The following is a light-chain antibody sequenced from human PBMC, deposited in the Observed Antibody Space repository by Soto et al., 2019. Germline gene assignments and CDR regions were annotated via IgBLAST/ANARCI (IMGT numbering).Light chain of an antibody. CDR3: QQYFGSLYT. V-gene: IGKV3-20*01. CDR2: AAS. CDR1: QSTSSTY. J-gene: IGKJ2*01. Sequence: SVLTQSPGTLSLFPGEGATLSCRTSQSTSSTYLAWYQQRPGQAPRLLIYAASSRATGIPDRFSGSGSGTDFTLTISRLEPEDFAVYYCQQYFGSLYTFGQGTKLEIK.